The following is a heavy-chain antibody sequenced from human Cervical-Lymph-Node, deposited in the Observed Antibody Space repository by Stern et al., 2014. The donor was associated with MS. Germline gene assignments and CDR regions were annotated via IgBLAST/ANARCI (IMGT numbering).Heavy chain of an antibody. J-gene: IGHJ6*02. V-gene: IGHV3-48*02. Sequence: EVQLVESGGGLVQPGGSLRLSCAASGFTFSGYNMNWVRQASGKGLEWISYISSSGSTIYYADSVKGRFTISRGNAKNSLYLQMNSLRDEDTAVYYCARDGRIAVAGTGGYYFYYGMDVWGQGTTVTVSS. CDR3: ARDGRIAVAGTGGYYFYYGMDV. CDR1: GFTFSGYN. CDR2: ISSSGSTI. D-gene: IGHD6-19*01.